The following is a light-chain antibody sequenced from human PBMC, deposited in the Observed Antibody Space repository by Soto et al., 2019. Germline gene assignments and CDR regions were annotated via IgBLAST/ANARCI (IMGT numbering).Light chain of an antibody. V-gene: IGLV2-14*01. CDR1: SSDVGGYNY. CDR2: EVR. J-gene: IGLJ2*01. CDR3: SSYTNNIIPHVV. Sequence: QSALTQPASVSGSPGQSITISCSGTSSDVGGYNYVSWYQQYSDKAPKLIIYEVRSRPSGVSDRFSGSKSGNTASLTISGLQAEDEADYYCSSYTNNIIPHVVFGGGTKLTVL.